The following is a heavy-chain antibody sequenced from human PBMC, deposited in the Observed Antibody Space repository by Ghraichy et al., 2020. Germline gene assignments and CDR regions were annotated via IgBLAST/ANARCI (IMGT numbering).Heavy chain of an antibody. Sequence: ASVKVSCKASGYTFTSYYMHWVQQAPGQGLEWMGIINPSGGSTSYAQKFQGRVTMTRDTSTSTVYMELSSLRSEDTAVYYCARDCIGQLLCNNWFDPWGQGTLVTVSS. V-gene: IGHV1-46*01. CDR2: INPSGGST. CDR3: ARDCIGQLLCNNWFDP. CDR1: GYTFTSYY. J-gene: IGHJ5*02. D-gene: IGHD2-2*01.